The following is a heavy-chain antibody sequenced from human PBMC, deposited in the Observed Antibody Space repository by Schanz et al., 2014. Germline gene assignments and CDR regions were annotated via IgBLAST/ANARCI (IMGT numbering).Heavy chain of an antibody. Sequence: VQLVESGGGVVQPGRSLRLSCVASGFTFSSYTMKWVRQAPGKGLEWVSSISSTSTYLYYADSVKGRFTISRDSARNSLYLQMSSLRAEDTAVYYCARGTPFLCDYWGQGTLVTVSS. CDR1: GFTFSSYT. D-gene: IGHD3-16*01. CDR3: ARGTPFLCDY. J-gene: IGHJ4*02. CDR2: ISSTSTYL. V-gene: IGHV3-21*01.